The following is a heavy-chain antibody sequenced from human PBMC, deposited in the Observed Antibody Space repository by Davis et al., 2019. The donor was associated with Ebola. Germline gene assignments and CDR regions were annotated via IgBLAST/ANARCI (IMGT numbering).Heavy chain of an antibody. V-gene: IGHV5-51*01. CDR3: ARQESLYGWSDY. CDR1: GYSFTTYW. CDR2: IFPGDSDT. D-gene: IGHD3-10*01. J-gene: IGHJ4*02. Sequence: KVSCKASGYSFTTYWIVWVRQMPGKGLECMGIIFPGDSDTRYSPSFEGQVTISVDRSITTAYLQWRSLRASDTAIYYCARQESLYGWSDYWGQGTLVTVSS.